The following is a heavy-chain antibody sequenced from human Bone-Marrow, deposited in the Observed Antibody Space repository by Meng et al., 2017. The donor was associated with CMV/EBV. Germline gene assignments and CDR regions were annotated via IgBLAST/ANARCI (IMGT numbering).Heavy chain of an antibody. CDR1: GYSFTNYW. Sequence: GESLKISCEGSGYSFTNYWIGWVRQLPGKGLEWMGIIYPDDSDTRYSPSFQGQVTISADKSISTAYLQWSSLKASDTAMYYCARPPLGYCSSTSCFSAFDIWGQGTTVTVSS. CDR2: IYPDDSDT. CDR3: ARPPLGYCSSTSCFSAFDI. D-gene: IGHD2-2*01. J-gene: IGHJ3*02. V-gene: IGHV5-51*01.